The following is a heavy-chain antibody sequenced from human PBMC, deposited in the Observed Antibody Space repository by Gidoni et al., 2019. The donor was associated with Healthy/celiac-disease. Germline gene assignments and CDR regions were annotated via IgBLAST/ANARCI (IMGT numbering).Heavy chain of an antibody. V-gene: IGHV4-38-2*02. Sequence: QAQLQESGPGLVKPSETLSLTCTVSGYSISSGYYWGWIRQPPGKGLEWIGSIYHSGSTYYNPSLKSRVTISVDTSKNQFSLKLSSVTAADTAVYCCARVRVGATIDYWGQGTLVTVSS. CDR3: ARVRVGATIDY. CDR1: GYSISSGYY. J-gene: IGHJ4*02. D-gene: IGHD1-26*01. CDR2: IYHSGST.